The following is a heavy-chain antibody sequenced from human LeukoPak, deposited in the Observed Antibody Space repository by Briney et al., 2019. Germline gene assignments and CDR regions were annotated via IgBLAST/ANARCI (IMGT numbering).Heavy chain of an antibody. D-gene: IGHD5-18*01. CDR1: GLTVNNNY. CDR3: MTAAGYNFGQY. V-gene: IGHV3-53*01. CDR2: LYIGGNT. J-gene: IGHJ4*02. Sequence: GGSLRLSCAASGLTVNNNYMNWVRQAPGKGLEWVSALYIGGNTYYADSVRGRFTISRDNSKNTLYLQMNSQRAEDTAIYYCMTAAGYNFGQYWGQGTLVTVSS.